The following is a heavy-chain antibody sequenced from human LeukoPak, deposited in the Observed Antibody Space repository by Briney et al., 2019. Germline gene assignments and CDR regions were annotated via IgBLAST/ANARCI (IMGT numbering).Heavy chain of an antibody. J-gene: IGHJ4*02. CDR2: MKQDGSEE. D-gene: IGHD6-13*01. CDR3: ARGGGMRSWYDFDY. Sequence: LGGSLRLSCTASGFAFDNYWMTWVRQAPGKGLEWVANMKQDGSEEYYVDSVKGRFTISRDNDKNSVHLQMNNLRAEDTAVYYCARGGGMRSWYDFDYWGQGILVTVSS. V-gene: IGHV3-7*04. CDR1: GFAFDNYW.